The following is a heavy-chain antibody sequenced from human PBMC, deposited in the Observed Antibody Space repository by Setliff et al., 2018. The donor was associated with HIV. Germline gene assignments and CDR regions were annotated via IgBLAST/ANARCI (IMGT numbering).Heavy chain of an antibody. Sequence: SETLSLTCTVSGGSISSGGYYWSWIRQHPGKGLEWIGYIYYSGTTHYNPSLKSRVFISVDTSKNQFSLKLSSVTAADTAVYYCARQPSWGSIDYWGQGTLVAVSS. CDR1: GGSISSGGYY. CDR3: ARQPSWGSIDY. D-gene: IGHD7-27*01. V-gene: IGHV4-31*03. J-gene: IGHJ4*02. CDR2: IYYSGTT.